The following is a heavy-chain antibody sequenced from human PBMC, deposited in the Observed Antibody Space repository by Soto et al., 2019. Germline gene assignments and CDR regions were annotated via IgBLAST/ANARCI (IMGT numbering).Heavy chain of an antibody. CDR3: ARDSPQRAARPGAFEI. CDR1: RGTFSRYA. Sequence: GASVKVSCKASRGTFSRYAMRWVRQAPGQGLEWMGWIIASNGTTKYSQKFKGRVTITRDTSASTDYMELSILRSEDTAVYYCARDSPQRAARPGAFEIWGQGTMVTVSS. J-gene: IGHJ3*02. D-gene: IGHD6-6*01. V-gene: IGHV1-3*01. CDR2: IIASNGTT.